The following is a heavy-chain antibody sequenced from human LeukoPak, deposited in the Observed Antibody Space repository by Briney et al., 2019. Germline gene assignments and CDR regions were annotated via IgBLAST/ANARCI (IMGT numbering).Heavy chain of an antibody. CDR2: ISGNGGRT. CDR1: GFTFNNYA. Sequence: GGSLRLSCAASGFTFNNYAMNWVRQAPGKGLERVSAISGNGGRTYSADSVQGRFTISRDNSKNTVYLQMDNLRAEDSAMYYCAKAHSISWPYAFDSWGQGTLVTVSS. CDR3: AKAHSISWPYAFDS. D-gene: IGHD6-13*01. J-gene: IGHJ4*02. V-gene: IGHV3-23*01.